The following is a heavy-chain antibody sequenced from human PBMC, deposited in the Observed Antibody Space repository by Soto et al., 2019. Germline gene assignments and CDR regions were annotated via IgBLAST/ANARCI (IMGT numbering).Heavy chain of an antibody. Sequence: EVQLVESGGGLVQPGRSLRLSCVGSGFDFDVYAMHLVRQAPGKGLAWVSGISWNTGSIGYAGSVKGRFTISRDNIKNSLYIQMNSLTTEDTALYYCAKTDYYERRVLGSHWGQGVLGTF. CDR3: AKTDYYERRVLGSH. V-gene: IGHV3-9*01. CDR1: GFDFDVYA. J-gene: IGHJ4*02. CDR2: ISWNTGSI. D-gene: IGHD3-16*01.